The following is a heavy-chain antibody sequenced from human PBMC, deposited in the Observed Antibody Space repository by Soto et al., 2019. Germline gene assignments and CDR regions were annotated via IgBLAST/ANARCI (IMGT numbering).Heavy chain of an antibody. CDR1: GGSISTYY. V-gene: IGHV4-59*01. CDR3: ARDGSRYDFWSGPYYFDY. CDR2: IYYSGST. D-gene: IGHD3-3*01. J-gene: IGHJ4*02. Sequence: SETLSLTCTVSGGSISTYYWSWIRQPPGRGLEWIGYIYYSGSTNYNPSLKSRVTISVDTSKNQFSLKLSSVSAADTAVYYCARDGSRYDFWSGPYYFDYWGQGTLVTVSS.